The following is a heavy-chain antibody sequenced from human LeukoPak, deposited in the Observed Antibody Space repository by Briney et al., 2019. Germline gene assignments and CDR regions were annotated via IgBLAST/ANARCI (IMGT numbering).Heavy chain of an antibody. J-gene: IGHJ3*02. V-gene: IGHV3-21*05. CDR3: AGDGVGVLPGDAFDI. CDR2: INLDGTDI. Sequence: PGGSLTLSCAASGFSFSTHSMNWVRQAPGKGLEWISLINLDGTDIHYGESVKGRFTISRDNAKNSVYLQMHTLRAEDTAVYYCAGDGVGVLPGDAFDIWSQGTLVTVSS. CDR1: GFSFSTHS. D-gene: IGHD2-8*01.